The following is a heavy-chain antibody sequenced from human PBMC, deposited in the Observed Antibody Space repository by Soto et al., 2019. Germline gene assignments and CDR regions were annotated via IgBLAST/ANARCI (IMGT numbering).Heavy chain of an antibody. CDR2: ISAYNGNT. J-gene: IGHJ6*03. D-gene: IGHD3-3*01. V-gene: IGHV1-18*01. CDR1: GYTFTSYG. CDR3: ARDLPGGFRFGVVPEYYYYYYYMDV. Sequence: ASVKVSCKASGYTFTSYGISWVRQAPGQGLEWMGWISAYNGNTNYAQKLQGRVTMTTDTSTSTAYMELRSLRSDDTAVYYCARDLPGGFRFGVVPEYYYYYYYMDVWGKGTTVTVSS.